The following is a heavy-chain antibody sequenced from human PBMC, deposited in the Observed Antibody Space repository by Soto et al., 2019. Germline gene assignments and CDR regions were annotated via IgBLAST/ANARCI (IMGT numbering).Heavy chain of an antibody. J-gene: IGHJ6*02. D-gene: IGHD6-6*01. CDR3: ARYSSSPGGYYYYGMDV. CDR1: GGSISSSNW. Sequence: PXATLSLTCAVSGGSISSSNWWSWVRQPPGKGLEWIGEIYHSGSTNYNPSLKSRVTISVDKSKNQFSLKLSSVTAADTAVYYCARYSSSPGGYYYYGMDVWGQGTTVTVSS. V-gene: IGHV4-4*02. CDR2: IYHSGST.